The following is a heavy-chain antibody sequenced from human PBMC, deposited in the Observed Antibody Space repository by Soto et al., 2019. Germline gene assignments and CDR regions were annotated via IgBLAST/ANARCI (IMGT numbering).Heavy chain of an antibody. CDR3: ARAPAP. J-gene: IGHJ5*02. CDR1: GGSISSGGYY. CDR2: IYYSGST. Sequence: QVQLQESGPGLVKPSQTLSLTCTVSGGSISSGGYYWSWIRQHPGKGLEWIGYIYYSGSTYYNPSLKGRVTMSVDTSKSQFSLMLSPVTAADPAVSHCARAPAPGGQGTRVTVSS. V-gene: IGHV4-31*03. D-gene: IGHD2-2*01.